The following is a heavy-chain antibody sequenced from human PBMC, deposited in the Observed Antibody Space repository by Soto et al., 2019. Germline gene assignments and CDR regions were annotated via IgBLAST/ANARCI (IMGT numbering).Heavy chain of an antibody. D-gene: IGHD2-21*02. CDR3: ARVGPYCGGDCYSPPP. CDR1: GGSMRRSSYY. V-gene: IGHV4-39*02. J-gene: IGHJ5*02. Sequence: SETLSLTCTVSGGSMRRSSYYWGWIRQTPGKGLEWIGTIYHSGSTYYNPSLKSRVTISVDASENHFSLKLSSVTAADTAVYYCARVGPYCGGDCYSPPPWGQGTLVTVSS. CDR2: IYHSGST.